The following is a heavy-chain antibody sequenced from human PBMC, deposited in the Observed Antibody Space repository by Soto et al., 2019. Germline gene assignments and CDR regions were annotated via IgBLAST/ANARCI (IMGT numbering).Heavy chain of an antibody. D-gene: IGHD3-22*01. J-gene: IGHJ5*02. CDR2: IYPADSDT. Sequence: GESLKISCKGSGYSFSRYWLAWVRQTPGRGLEWMGIIYPADSDTRYSPSFQGQVTISADKSTSTAYLHWNSLKASDSATYYCARKDSSGYSNWFDPWGQGTLVTVSS. CDR3: ARKDSSGYSNWFDP. CDR1: GYSFSRYW. V-gene: IGHV5-51*01.